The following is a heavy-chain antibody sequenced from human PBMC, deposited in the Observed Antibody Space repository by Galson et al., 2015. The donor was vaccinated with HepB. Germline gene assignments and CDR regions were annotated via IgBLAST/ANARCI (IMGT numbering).Heavy chain of an antibody. Sequence: SLRLSCAASGFTFSSYGMHWVRQAPGKGLEWVAVISYDGSNKYYGDSVKGRFTISRDNSKNTLYLQMNSLRAEDTAVYYCARDPAKRDIAVAVAAIPTWGWFDPWGQGTLVTVSS. D-gene: IGHD2-15*01. CDR3: ARDPAKRDIAVAVAAIPTWGWFDP. CDR2: ISYDGSNK. J-gene: IGHJ5*02. V-gene: IGHV3-30*03. CDR1: GFTFSSYG.